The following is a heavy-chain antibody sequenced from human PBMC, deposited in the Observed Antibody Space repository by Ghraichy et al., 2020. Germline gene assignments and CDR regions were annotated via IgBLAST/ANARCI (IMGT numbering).Heavy chain of an antibody. CDR2: IYYSGST. Sequence: SETLSLTCTVSGGSISSSSYYWGWIRQPPGKGLEWIGSIYYSGSTYYNPSLKSRVTISVDTSKNQFSLKLSSVTAADTAVYYCARQLEQQLVRGWFDPWGQGTLVTVSS. V-gene: IGHV4-39*01. J-gene: IGHJ5*02. CDR3: ARQLEQQLVRGWFDP. D-gene: IGHD6-13*01. CDR1: GGSISSSSYY.